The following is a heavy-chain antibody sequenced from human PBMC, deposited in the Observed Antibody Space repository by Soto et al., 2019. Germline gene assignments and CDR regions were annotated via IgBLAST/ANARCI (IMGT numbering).Heavy chain of an antibody. D-gene: IGHD3-16*02. CDR3: ARVESELSLYRYVIDY. Sequence: PGGSLRLSCAASGFTFSSYAMHWVRQAPGKGLEWVAVISYDGSNKYYADSVKGRFTISRDNSKNTLYLQMNSLRAEDTAVYYCARVESELSLYRYVIDYWGQGTLVTVSS. CDR1: GFTFSSYA. J-gene: IGHJ4*02. V-gene: IGHV3-30-3*01. CDR2: ISYDGSNK.